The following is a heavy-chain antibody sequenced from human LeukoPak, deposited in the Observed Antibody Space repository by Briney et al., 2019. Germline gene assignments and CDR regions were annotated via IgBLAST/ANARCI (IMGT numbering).Heavy chain of an antibody. CDR3: ARGWLSETTVVTPYNY. J-gene: IGHJ4*02. V-gene: IGHV1-69*01. CDR1: GGTFSSYA. Sequence: ASVKVSCKASGGTFSSYAISWVRQAPGQGLEWMGGIIPIFGTANYAQKFQGRVTITAVESMSTAYMELSSLRSEDTAVYYCARGWLSETTVVTPYNYWGQGTLVTVSS. D-gene: IGHD4-23*01. CDR2: IIPIFGTA.